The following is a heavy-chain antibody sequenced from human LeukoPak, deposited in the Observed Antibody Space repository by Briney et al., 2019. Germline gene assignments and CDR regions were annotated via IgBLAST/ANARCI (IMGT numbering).Heavy chain of an antibody. CDR1: GFTFSSYA. V-gene: IGHV3-23*01. CDR3: ANDYGGYCSSTSCGHSNY. Sequence: GGSLRLSCAASGFTFSSYAMSWVRQAPGKGLEWVSAISGSGGSTYYADSVKGRFTISRDNSKNTLYLQMNSLRAEDTAVYYCANDYGGYCSSTSCGHSNYWGQGTLVTVSS. CDR2: ISGSGGST. J-gene: IGHJ4*02. D-gene: IGHD2-2*01.